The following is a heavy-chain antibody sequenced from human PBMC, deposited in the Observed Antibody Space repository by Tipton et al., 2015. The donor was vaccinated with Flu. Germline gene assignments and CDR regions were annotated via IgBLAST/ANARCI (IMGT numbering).Heavy chain of an antibody. J-gene: IGHJ4*02. CDR3: ARGRSSFEY. CDR2: IYTSGST. D-gene: IGHD1-26*01. CDR1: GGSISSGGYY. V-gene: IGHV4-61*09. Sequence: TLSLTCTVSGGSISSGGYYWSWIRQPAGKGLELIGHIYTSGSTNYYPSLKSRVTISVDTSKNQFLLRLSSVTAADTAVYYCARGRSSFEYWGQGTLVTVSS.